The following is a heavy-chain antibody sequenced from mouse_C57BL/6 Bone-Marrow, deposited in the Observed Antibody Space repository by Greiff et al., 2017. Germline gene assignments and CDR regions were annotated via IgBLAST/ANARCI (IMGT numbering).Heavy chain of an antibody. V-gene: IGHV10-1*01. D-gene: IGHD1-3*01. CDR3: GRQRGEVNSEAWLAS. J-gene: IGHJ3*01. CDR1: GFSFNTYA. CDR2: IRSKSNNYAT. Sequence: EVQGVESGGGLVQPKGSLKLSCAASGFSFNTYAMNWVRQAPGKGLEWVARIRSKSNNYATYYADSVKDRFTISRDDSESMLYLQMNNLKTEATAMYYCGRQRGEVNSEAWLASWGKGTLVTVSA.